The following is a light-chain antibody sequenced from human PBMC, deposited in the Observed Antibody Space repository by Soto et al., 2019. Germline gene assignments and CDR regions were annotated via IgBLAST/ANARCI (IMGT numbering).Light chain of an antibody. Sequence: DIQMTQSPSTLSASVGARVPITCRASQSISSWLAWYQQKPGKAPKLLIYAASSLQSGVPSRFSGSGSGTEFTLTISSLQSEDFAVYYCQQYNHWPPITFGQGTRLEIK. CDR1: QSISSW. CDR2: AAS. CDR3: QQYNHWPPIT. J-gene: IGKJ5*01. V-gene: IGKV1-5*01.